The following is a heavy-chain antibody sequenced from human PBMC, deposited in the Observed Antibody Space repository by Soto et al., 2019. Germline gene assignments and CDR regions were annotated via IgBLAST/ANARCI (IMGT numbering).Heavy chain of an antibody. J-gene: IGHJ4*02. D-gene: IGHD3-9*01. V-gene: IGHV4-59*08. CDR1: GGSVSSYY. CDR3: ARLEGLATISYYFDF. Sequence: SETLSLTCTVSGGSVSSYYWSWIRQSPGKGLEWIGYIYYSGSTKYKPSLKSRFTISVDTSMNQFSLKVSSVTAADSAVYFCARLEGLATISYYFDFWGPGALVTVSS. CDR2: IYYSGST.